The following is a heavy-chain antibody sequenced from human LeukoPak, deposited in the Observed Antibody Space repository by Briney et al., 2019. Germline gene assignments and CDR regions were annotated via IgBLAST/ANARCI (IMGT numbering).Heavy chain of an antibody. CDR3: AKDYFVSVSRRENWFDP. CDR2: ISGSGGST. V-gene: IGHV3-23*01. CDR1: GFNFSSYA. Sequence: PGGSLRLSCAASGFNFSSYAMSWVRQAPGKGLEWVSGISGSGGSTDYADSVKGRFTISRDNSKNTLHLQMNSLRVEDTAVYYCAKDYFVSVSRRENWFDPWGQGTLVTVSS. J-gene: IGHJ5*02. D-gene: IGHD2-2*01.